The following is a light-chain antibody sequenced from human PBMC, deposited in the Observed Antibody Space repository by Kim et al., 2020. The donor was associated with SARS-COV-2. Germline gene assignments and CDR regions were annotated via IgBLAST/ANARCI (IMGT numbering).Light chain of an antibody. Sequence: GQRVTIACSGGSSNVGTNYVHWYQQLPGTAPKLLIYKDRQRPSGVPDRFSGSKSGTSASPAISGLQSEDEADYYCATWDDSLSGPVFGGGTKVTVL. CDR2: KDR. V-gene: IGLV1-47*01. CDR3: ATWDDSLSGPV. J-gene: IGLJ3*02. CDR1: SSNVGTNY.